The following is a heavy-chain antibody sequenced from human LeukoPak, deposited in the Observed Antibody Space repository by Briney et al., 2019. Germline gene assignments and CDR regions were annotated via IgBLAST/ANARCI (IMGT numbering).Heavy chain of an antibody. CDR1: GFTFSDYY. Sequence: NPGGSLRLSCAASGFTFSDYYMSWIRQAPGKGLEWVSYISSSGSTIYYADSVKGRFTISRDNAKNSLYLQMNSLRAEDTAVYYCARVGTEVRDIVVVPAAQAVAGVPDYWGQGTLVTVSS. CDR3: ARVGTEVRDIVVVPAAQAVAGVPDY. CDR2: ISSSGSTI. V-gene: IGHV3-11*01. J-gene: IGHJ4*02. D-gene: IGHD2-2*01.